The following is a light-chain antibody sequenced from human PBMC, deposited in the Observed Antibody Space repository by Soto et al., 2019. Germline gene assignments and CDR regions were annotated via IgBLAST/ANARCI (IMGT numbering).Light chain of an antibody. CDR1: QTINNW. CDR3: QHYNSYPWT. Sequence: DIPMTQSPSTLSASIGDRVTITCRASQTINNWLAWYQQKPGKAPNLLIYHASNLATGVASRFSGSAFGTEFTLTISSLQPDDFATYYCQHYNSYPWTFGQGTKVEIK. J-gene: IGKJ1*01. CDR2: HAS. V-gene: IGKV1-5*01.